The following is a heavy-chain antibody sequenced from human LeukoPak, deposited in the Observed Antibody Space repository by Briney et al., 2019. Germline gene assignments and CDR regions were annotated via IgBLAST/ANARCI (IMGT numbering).Heavy chain of an antibody. Sequence: GGTLRLSCAASGFTFSSYGMSWVRQAPGKGLEWVSAISGSGGSTYYADSVKGRFTISRDNSKNTLYLQMNSLRAEDTAVYYCARAGGATDYWGQGTLVTVSS. D-gene: IGHD4-23*01. CDR2: ISGSGGST. CDR1: GFTFSSYG. V-gene: IGHV3-23*01. J-gene: IGHJ4*02. CDR3: ARAGGATDY.